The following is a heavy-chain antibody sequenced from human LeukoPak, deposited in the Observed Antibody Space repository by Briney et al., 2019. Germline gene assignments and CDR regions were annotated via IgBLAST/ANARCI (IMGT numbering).Heavy chain of an antibody. CDR2: IYTSGST. CDR3: ARDVRIVGAAAFDI. D-gene: IGHD1-26*01. Sequence: SETLSLTCTVSGGSISSYYWSWIRQPAGKGLEWIGRIYTSGSTNCNPSLKSRVTMSVDTSKNQFSLKLSSVTAADTAVYYCARDVRIVGAAAFDIWGQGTMVTVSS. J-gene: IGHJ3*02. V-gene: IGHV4-4*07. CDR1: GGSISSYY.